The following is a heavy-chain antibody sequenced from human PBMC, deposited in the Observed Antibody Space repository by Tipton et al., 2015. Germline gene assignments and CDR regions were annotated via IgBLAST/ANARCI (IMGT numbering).Heavy chain of an antibody. CDR1: GGSFSAYY. CDR2: INQSGST. CDR3: ARTPLKDSGSYYYYGIDV. J-gene: IGHJ6*02. Sequence: TLSLTCAVYGGSFSAYYWSWIRQPPGKGLEWIGEINQSGSTNYNPSLKSRVTISVDTSKNQFSLKLSSVTAADTAVYFCARTPLKDSGSYYYYGIDVWGQGTTVTVSS. D-gene: IGHD3-10*01. V-gene: IGHV4-34*01.